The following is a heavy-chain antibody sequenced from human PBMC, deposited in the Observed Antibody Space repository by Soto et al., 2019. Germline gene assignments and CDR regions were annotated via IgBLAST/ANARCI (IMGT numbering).Heavy chain of an antibody. J-gene: IGHJ4*02. D-gene: IGHD3-10*01. V-gene: IGHV4-59*01. Sequence: QVQLHESGPGLVKPSETLSLTCSISGDSINGYYWSWIRQPPGKALEWIGYIYFSGSTHYSPSLSSRVTMSIDTSKQEFSLRLTSVTAADTAVYYCARSFGTPGSNIDYWCQGTLVRVSS. CDR3: ARSFGTPGSNIDY. CDR2: IYFSGST. CDR1: GDSINGYY.